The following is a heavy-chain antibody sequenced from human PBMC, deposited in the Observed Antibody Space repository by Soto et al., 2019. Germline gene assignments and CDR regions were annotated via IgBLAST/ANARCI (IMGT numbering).Heavy chain of an antibody. V-gene: IGHV4-30-4*01. CDR2: IKNSGNP. J-gene: IGHJ4*02. Sequence: QVQLQESGPGLVKPSQTLYLTCTVSGGSISTGDHYWSWIRQPPGKGPEWIGHIKNSGNPYYSPSLKSRVTVSAYTSMNQFSLKLSSVTAADTAVYFCARGRGVGYGIDYWGQGNLVSVSS. D-gene: IGHD5-18*01. CDR1: GGSISTGDHY. CDR3: ARGRGVGYGIDY.